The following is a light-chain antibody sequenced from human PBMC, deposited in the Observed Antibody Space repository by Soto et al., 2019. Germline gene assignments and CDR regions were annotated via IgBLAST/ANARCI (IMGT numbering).Light chain of an antibody. CDR1: QSVSRSY. CDR2: GAS. CDR3: QQYGSSPLT. V-gene: IGKV3-20*01. J-gene: IGKJ4*01. Sequence: ENVLTQSPGTLSLSPGERATLSCRASQSVSRSYLAWYQQKPGQAPRLLIYGASSRATGIPDRFSGSGSGTDFTLSISRLEPEDFAVYSCQQYGSSPLTFGGGTKVDIK.